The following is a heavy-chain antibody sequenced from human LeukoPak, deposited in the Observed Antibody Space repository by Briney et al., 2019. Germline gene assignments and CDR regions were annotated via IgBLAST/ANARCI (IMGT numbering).Heavy chain of an antibody. CDR3: ARYGSSSAGAFDI. CDR2: IYTSGST. CDR1: GGSISSYY. J-gene: IGHJ3*02. V-gene: IGHV4-4*07. D-gene: IGHD6-6*01. Sequence: SETLSLTCSVSGGSISSYYWNWIRQPPGKGLEWIGRIYTSGSTNYNPSLKSRVTISVDTSKNQFSLKLSSVTAADTAVYYCARYGSSSAGAFDIWGQGTMVTVSS.